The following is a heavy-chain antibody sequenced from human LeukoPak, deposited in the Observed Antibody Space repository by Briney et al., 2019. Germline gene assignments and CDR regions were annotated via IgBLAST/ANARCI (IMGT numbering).Heavy chain of an antibody. D-gene: IGHD6-19*01. CDR1: GFSLSTSGMC. J-gene: IGHJ4*02. V-gene: IGHV2-70*11. Sequence: SGPALVKPTQTLTLTCTFSGFSLSTSGMCVSWIRQPPGKALEWLARIDWGDDKYYSTSLKTRLTISEDTSKNQVVLTMTNMDPVDTATYYCARYSSGRQPFDYWGQGTLVTVSS. CDR2: IDWGDDK. CDR3: ARYSSGRQPFDY.